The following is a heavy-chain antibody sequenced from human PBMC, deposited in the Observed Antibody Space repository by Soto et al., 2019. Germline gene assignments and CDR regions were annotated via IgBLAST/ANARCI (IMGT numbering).Heavy chain of an antibody. CDR3: ARLALSFDIVVVPAAFDYYYYGMDV. Sequence: PSDTLSLTCTVFGGSISSYYWSCIRQPPGKGLEWIGYIYYSGSTNYNPSLKSRVTISVDTSKNQFSLKLSSVTAADTAVYYCARLALSFDIVVVPAAFDYYYYGMDVWGQGTTVTV. CDR2: IYYSGST. CDR1: GGSISSYY. D-gene: IGHD2-2*01. J-gene: IGHJ6*02. V-gene: IGHV4-59*08.